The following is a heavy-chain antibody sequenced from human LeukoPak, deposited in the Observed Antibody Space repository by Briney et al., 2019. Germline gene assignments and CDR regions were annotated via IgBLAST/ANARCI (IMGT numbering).Heavy chain of an antibody. CDR2: ITGSGNRT. V-gene: IGHV3-23*01. CDR3: AKEGQDDYGEYYYYGLDV. Sequence: PGGSLRLSCAASGFTFANYWMSWVRQAPGKGLEWVSAITGSGNRTYYADSVKGRFTISRDNSKNTLYLQMNSLRAEDTGVYYCAKEGQDDYGEYYYYGLDVWGRGTSVTVSS. J-gene: IGHJ6*02. CDR1: GFTFANYW. D-gene: IGHD4-17*01.